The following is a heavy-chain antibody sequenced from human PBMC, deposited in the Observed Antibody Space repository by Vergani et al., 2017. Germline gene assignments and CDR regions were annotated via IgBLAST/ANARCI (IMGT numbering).Heavy chain of an antibody. V-gene: IGHV4-59*02. CDR1: GASVNSYY. Sequence: QVKLQESGPGLVKPSETLSLTCTVSGASVNSYYWSWIRQPQGKGLELVWCGYFRGDTLYDPSVKGRMTISLNTSSNQFSLYLTSVTAADTAVYYCARSRIYYGAGSPDYWGQGTLVTVSS. CDR2: GYFRGDT. D-gene: IGHD3-10*01. J-gene: IGHJ4*02. CDR3: ARSRIYYGAGSPDY.